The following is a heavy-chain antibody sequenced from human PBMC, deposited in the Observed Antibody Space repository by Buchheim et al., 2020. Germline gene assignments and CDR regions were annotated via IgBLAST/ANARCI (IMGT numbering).Heavy chain of an antibody. V-gene: IGHV1-2*02. CDR2: MNPNSGGT. CDR1: GYTFTGYD. CDR3: ARNHYDILTGYYLY. J-gene: IGHJ4*02. D-gene: IGHD3-9*01. Sequence: QVQLVQSGAEVKKPGASVKVSCKASGYTFTGYDMHWVRQAPGQGLEWMGWMNPNSGGTKYSQNFQDRVTMTRDTSVSTAYLELSRLRSDDTAVYYCARNHYDILTGYYLYWGQGTL.